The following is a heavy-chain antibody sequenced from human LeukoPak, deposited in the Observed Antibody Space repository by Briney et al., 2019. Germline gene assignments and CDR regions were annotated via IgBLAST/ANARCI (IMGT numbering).Heavy chain of an antibody. CDR1: GFPFRSYW. Sequence: GGSLRLSWAASGFPFRSYWMHWVRQAPGKGLVWVARIDNDAYSSVYADSVKGRFTISRDNSKNTMFLQMNRLRDEDRAVYYCARGLRGPDYWGQGTQVTVSS. V-gene: IGHV3-74*01. CDR2: IDNDAYSS. CDR3: ARGLRGPDY. J-gene: IGHJ4*02.